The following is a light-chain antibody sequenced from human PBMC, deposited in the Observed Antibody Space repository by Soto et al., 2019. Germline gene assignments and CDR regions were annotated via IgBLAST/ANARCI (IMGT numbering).Light chain of an antibody. Sequence: DIQMTQSPSILSASVGDRVTITCRASQSIRSWLAWYQQKPGKAPKLLIYDAYSLESGVPSRFSGRRAGTEFTNTIAGLQPEDFATYDCQQYESYSPLTFGGGTKVEIK. CDR1: QSIRSW. CDR2: DAY. V-gene: IGKV1-5*01. J-gene: IGKJ4*01. CDR3: QQYESYSPLT.